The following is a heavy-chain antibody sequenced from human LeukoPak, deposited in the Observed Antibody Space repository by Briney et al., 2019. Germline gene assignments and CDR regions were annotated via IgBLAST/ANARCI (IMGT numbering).Heavy chain of an antibody. J-gene: IGHJ4*02. D-gene: IGHD4-17*01. CDR1: GYTFTSYY. CDR3: ARDRMGYGDYGDFDY. V-gene: IGHV1-46*01. Sequence: ASVKVSCKASGYTFTSYYMHWVRQAPGQGLEWMGIINPSGGSTSYAQKFQGRVTMTRDTSTSTVYMELSSLRSEDTAAYYCARDRMGYGDYGDFDYWGQGTLVTVSS. CDR2: INPSGGST.